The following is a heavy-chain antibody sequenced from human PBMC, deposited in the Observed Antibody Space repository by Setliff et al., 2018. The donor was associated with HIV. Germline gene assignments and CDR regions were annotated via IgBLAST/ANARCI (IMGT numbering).Heavy chain of an antibody. CDR3: ARAAYYNGLDV. CDR1: GFTFSSYS. CDR2: ISSTSSTI. Sequence: GGSLRLSCTASGFTFSSYSMNWVRQAPGKGLEWVSYISSTSSTIYYADSVKGRFTISRDNAKKSLYLQMDSLRAEDTAVYYCARAAYYNGLDVWGQGTTVTVSS. D-gene: IGHD3-10*01. V-gene: IGHV3-48*04. J-gene: IGHJ6*02.